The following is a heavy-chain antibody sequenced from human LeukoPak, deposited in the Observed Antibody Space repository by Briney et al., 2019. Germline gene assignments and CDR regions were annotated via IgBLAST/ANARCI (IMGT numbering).Heavy chain of an antibody. D-gene: IGHD2-2*01. CDR3: ARDRGIPAAYLFDY. CDR2: ISYDGSNK. V-gene: IGHV3-30-3*01. CDR1: GFTFSSYA. J-gene: IGHJ4*02. Sequence: GGSLSLTCAASGFTFSSYAMHWVRQAPGKGLEWVAVISYDGSNKYYADSVKGRFTLSRDNSKNTLYLQMNSLRAEDTAVYYCARDRGIPAAYLFDYWGQGTLVTVSS.